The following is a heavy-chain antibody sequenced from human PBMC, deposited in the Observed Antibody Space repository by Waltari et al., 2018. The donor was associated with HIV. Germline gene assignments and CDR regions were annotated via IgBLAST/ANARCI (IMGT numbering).Heavy chain of an antibody. V-gene: IGHV3-15*01. CDR3: TTFTSVGALAI. Sequence: EVQLVESGGGLVKPGGSLTLSCAASGFTFSDAWVNWVRQARGKGLEGVCRIKRMSNGATPDYAAPVRVRCIVSRDDSQITLYLVVHSLKIDDTAVYYSTTFTSVGALAIWGQETMVAVSS. CDR1: GFTFSDAW. J-gene: IGHJ3*02. D-gene: IGHD2-8*02. CDR2: IKRMSNGATP.